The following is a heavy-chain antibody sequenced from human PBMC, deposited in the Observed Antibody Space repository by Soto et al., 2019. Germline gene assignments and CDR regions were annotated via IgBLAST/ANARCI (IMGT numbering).Heavy chain of an antibody. V-gene: IGHV3-30-3*01. D-gene: IGHD5-18*01. CDR2: LSYDGNNK. Sequence: VGSLRLSCAASGFTFSNYAIHWVRQAPGKGLEWVAVLSYDGNNKHYADSVKGRFTISRDNSKNTLFLQMNSLRTEDTAVYYCARGPIGDAAMVTNYFDYWGQGTLVTVSS. J-gene: IGHJ4*02. CDR1: GFTFSNYA. CDR3: ARGPIGDAAMVTNYFDY.